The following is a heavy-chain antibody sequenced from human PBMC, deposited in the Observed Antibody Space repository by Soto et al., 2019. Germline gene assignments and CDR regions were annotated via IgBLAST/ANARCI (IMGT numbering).Heavy chain of an antibody. D-gene: IGHD6-13*01. Sequence: PGESLKISCKGSGYSFTSYWISWVRQMPGKGLEWMGRIDPSDSYTNYSPSFQGHVTISADKSISTAYLQWSSLKASDTAMYYCARQPHSSSWYKNYYYGMDVWGQGTTVTVSS. J-gene: IGHJ6*02. CDR2: IDPSDSYT. CDR3: ARQPHSSSWYKNYYYGMDV. CDR1: GYSFTSYW. V-gene: IGHV5-10-1*01.